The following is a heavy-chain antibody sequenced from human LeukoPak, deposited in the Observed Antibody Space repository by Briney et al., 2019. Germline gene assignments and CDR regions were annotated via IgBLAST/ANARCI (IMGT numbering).Heavy chain of an antibody. Sequence: ASVKVSCKASGYTFTSYDINWVRQATGQGLAWMGWMNPNSGNTGYAQKFQGRVTMTRNTSISTAYMELSSLRSEDTAVYYCARKNDPSYYYYYYMDVWGKGTTVTVSS. CDR3: ARKNDPSYYYYYYMDV. V-gene: IGHV1-8*01. D-gene: IGHD1-1*01. CDR1: GYTFTSYD. CDR2: MNPNSGNT. J-gene: IGHJ6*03.